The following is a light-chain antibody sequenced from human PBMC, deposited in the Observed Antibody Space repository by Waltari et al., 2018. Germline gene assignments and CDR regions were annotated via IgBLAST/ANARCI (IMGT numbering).Light chain of an antibody. Sequence: DIQMTQSPSSLSASVGDRVTITCRASQSISRLLNWYQQKPGKAPELLIYDSSSLQTGVPSRFSGSGSGTDFTLTISSLLPEDFATYYCHQSYTNPLTFGQGTRVEIK. J-gene: IGKJ1*01. V-gene: IGKV1-39*01. CDR3: HQSYTNPLT. CDR1: QSISRL. CDR2: DSS.